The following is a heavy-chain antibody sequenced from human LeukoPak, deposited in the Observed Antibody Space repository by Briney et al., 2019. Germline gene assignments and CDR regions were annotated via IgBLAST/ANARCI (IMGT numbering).Heavy chain of an antibody. CDR1: GYTFSSYS. D-gene: IGHD6-13*01. J-gene: IGHJ4*02. CDR3: ARQITAAALDF. V-gene: IGHV7-4-1*02. Sequence: ASVKVSCKASGYTFSSYSMIWVRQAPGQGLEWMRWINTNTGNPTYAQGFTGRFVFSLDTSVSTAYLQISSLKADDTAVYYCARQITAAALDFWGQGTLVTVSS. CDR2: INTNTGNP.